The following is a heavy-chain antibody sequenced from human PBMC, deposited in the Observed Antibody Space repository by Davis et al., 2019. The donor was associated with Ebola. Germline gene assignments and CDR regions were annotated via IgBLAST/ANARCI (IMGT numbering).Heavy chain of an antibody. Sequence: PSETLSLTCTVSGGSMRSGVSYWGWIRQPPGKGLEWIASLYYSGSTYYNPSLKSRATISVDPSKNQFPLNLNSMTAADTAVYYCARNSSGFGHFDYWGQGILVTVSS. CDR3: ARNSSGFGHFDY. D-gene: IGHD6-25*01. J-gene: IGHJ4*02. CDR2: LYYSGST. V-gene: IGHV4-39*06. CDR1: GGSMRSGVSY.